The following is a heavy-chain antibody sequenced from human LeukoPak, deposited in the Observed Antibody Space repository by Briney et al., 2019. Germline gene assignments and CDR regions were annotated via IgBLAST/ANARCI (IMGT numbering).Heavy chain of an antibody. J-gene: IGHJ6*03. Sequence: VKVSXXASGYTFTSCNINWVRQAPGQGLEWMGWLDPKSGNTGYAQKFQGRVTFSRHTSINTAYMELTSLGSEDTGVYFCARGRPCVTVLGGCYYMDVWGRGTTVTVSS. V-gene: IGHV1-8*01. CDR1: GYTFTSCN. CDR3: ARGRPCVTVLGGCYYMDV. D-gene: IGHD3-3*01. CDR2: LDPKSGNT.